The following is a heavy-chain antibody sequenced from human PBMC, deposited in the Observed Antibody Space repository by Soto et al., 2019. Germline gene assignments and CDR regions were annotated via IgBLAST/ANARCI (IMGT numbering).Heavy chain of an antibody. CDR3: ARSSTGYSSGWPLYYFDY. D-gene: IGHD6-19*01. Sequence: KTSETLSLTCTVSGGSISSYYWSWIRQPPGKGLEWIGYIYYSGSTKYNPSLKSRVTISVDTSKNQFSLKLSYVTAADTAVYYCARSSTGYSSGWPLYYFDYWCQGTLVTVSS. J-gene: IGHJ4*02. CDR1: GGSISSYY. CDR2: IYYSGST. V-gene: IGHV4-59*01.